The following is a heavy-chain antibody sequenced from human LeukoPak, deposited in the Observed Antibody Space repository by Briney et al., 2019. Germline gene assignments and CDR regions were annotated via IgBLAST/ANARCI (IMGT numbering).Heavy chain of an antibody. D-gene: IGHD6-19*01. V-gene: IGHV3-7*01. CDR2: INQDGSEK. CDR1: GFTFSSYA. Sequence: PGRSLRLSCAASGFTFSSYAMHWVRQAPGQGVEWVANINQDGSEKYSVDPVKGRFTISRDNAKNSLYLQMNSLRAEDTAVYYCARSTGWYPDHWGQGTLVTVSS. CDR3: ARSTGWYPDH. J-gene: IGHJ4*02.